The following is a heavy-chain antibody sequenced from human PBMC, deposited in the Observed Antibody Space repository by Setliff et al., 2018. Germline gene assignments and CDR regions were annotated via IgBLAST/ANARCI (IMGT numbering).Heavy chain of an antibody. CDR2: IYHSGST. CDR1: VYSLSSGYY. CDR3: ARAGYELGQYNWVDH. J-gene: IGHJ5*02. D-gene: IGHD2-2*01. V-gene: IGHV4-38-2*01. Sequence: SETLSLTGAVSVYSLSSGYYWCWNRQPPRKGLEWIGSIYHSGSTTYSPALKSRVTISVDTSKNQLYLNLSSVIAADTAVYYCARAGYELGQYNWVDHWGQGTLVTVSS.